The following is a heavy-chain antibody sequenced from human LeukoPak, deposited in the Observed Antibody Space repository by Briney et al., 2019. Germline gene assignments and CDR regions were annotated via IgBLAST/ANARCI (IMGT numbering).Heavy chain of an antibody. V-gene: IGHV3-30-3*01. CDR1: GFTFSSYA. J-gene: IGHJ3*02. CDR2: ISYDGSNK. Sequence: GGSLRLSCAASGFTFSSYAMHWVRQAPGKGLEWVAVISYDGSNKYYADSVKGRFTISRDNSKNTLYLQMNSLRAEDTAVYYCAKDVKGLPPDAFDIWGQGTMVTVSS. D-gene: IGHD5-12*01. CDR3: AKDVKGLPPDAFDI.